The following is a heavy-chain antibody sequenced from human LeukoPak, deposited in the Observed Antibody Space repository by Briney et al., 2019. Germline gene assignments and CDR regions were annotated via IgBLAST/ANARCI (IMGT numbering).Heavy chain of an antibody. Sequence: PSETLSLTCTVSGGSIRSSSYYWGWIRQPPGKGLEWFGSIYYTGSTYYNPSLKSRVTISIDTSKSQFSLRLTSVTAADTAVYYCARPYRIRSAFDIWGQGTMVTVSS. CDR2: IYYTGST. CDR1: GGSIRSSSYY. CDR3: ARPYRIRSAFDI. V-gene: IGHV4-39*01. D-gene: IGHD2-2*02. J-gene: IGHJ3*02.